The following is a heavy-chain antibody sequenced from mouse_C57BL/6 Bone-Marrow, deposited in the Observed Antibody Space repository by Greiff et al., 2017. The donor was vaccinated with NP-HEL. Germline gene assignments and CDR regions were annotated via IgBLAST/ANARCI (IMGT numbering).Heavy chain of an antibody. Sequence: QVQLQQSGAELARPGASVKMSCKASGYTFTSYTMHWVKQRPGQGLEWIGYINPSSGYTRYNQKFKDKATLTADKSSSTAYMQLSSLTSEDSAVYCCARELGNCEGFAYWGQGTLVTVSA. CDR1: GYTFTSYT. D-gene: IGHD2-1*01. V-gene: IGHV1-4*01. J-gene: IGHJ3*01. CDR3: ARELGNCEGFAY. CDR2: INPSSGYT.